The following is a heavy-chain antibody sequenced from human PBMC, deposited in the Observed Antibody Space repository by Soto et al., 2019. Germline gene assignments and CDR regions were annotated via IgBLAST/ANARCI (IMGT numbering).Heavy chain of an antibody. V-gene: IGHV1-2*02. J-gene: IGHJ5*02. D-gene: IGHD2-2*01. CDR1: GYNFIDYY. CDR2: VSPRSGGT. Sequence: ASVKVSCKASGYNFIDYYIHWVRQAPGQGLEWMGWVSPRSGGTNYAQKFQGRVTITRATSINTAYMELPNLRSDDTAAYYRTNKGGGPCPCEPWGQGTRVTVSS. CDR3: TNKGGGPCPCEP.